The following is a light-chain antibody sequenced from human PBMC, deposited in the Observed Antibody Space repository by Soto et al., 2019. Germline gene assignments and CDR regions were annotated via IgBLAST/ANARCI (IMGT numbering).Light chain of an antibody. CDR2: EVS. J-gene: IGLJ2*01. Sequence: QSALTQPASVSGSPGQSITISCTGSSSDVGDYKYVSWYQQHPGKAPKLMIYEVSNRPSGVSNRFSGSKSGNTASLTISGLQAEDEADYYCSSYTSSSTLLFGGGTKVTVL. CDR1: SSDVGDYKY. V-gene: IGLV2-14*01. CDR3: SSYTSSSTLL.